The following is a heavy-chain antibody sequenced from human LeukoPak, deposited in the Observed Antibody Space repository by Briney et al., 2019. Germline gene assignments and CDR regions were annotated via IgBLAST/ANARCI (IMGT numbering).Heavy chain of an antibody. CDR3: AKEGSDSSGYYYVPPFYYYYMDV. J-gene: IGHJ6*03. V-gene: IGHV3-30*02. CDR2: IRYDGSNK. Sequence: GGSVSLSCAASGFTFSSYGMHWVRQAPGKGLEWVAFIRYDGSNKYYADSVKGRFTISRDNSKNTLYLQMNSLRAEDTAVYYCAKEGSDSSGYYYVPPFYYYYMDVWGKGTTVTVSS. CDR1: GFTFSSYG. D-gene: IGHD3-22*01.